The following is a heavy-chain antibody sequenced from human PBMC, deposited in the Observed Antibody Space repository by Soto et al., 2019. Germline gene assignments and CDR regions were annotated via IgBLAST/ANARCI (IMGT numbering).Heavy chain of an antibody. D-gene: IGHD2-8*01. Sequence: PGGSLRLSCAASGFTFSSNAMSWVRQAPGKGLEWVSVISGSGGSTYNADSVKGRFTISGDNSKNTLYLQMNSLRAEDTAVYYCAKAVSRSAWFDPWGQGTLVTVSS. V-gene: IGHV3-23*01. CDR2: ISGSGGST. CDR1: GFTFSSNA. J-gene: IGHJ5*02. CDR3: AKAVSRSAWFDP.